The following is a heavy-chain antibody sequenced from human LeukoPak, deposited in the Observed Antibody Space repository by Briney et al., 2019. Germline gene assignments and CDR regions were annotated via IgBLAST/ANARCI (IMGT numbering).Heavy chain of an antibody. CDR1: GYTFTGHY. J-gene: IGHJ4*02. D-gene: IGHD3-3*01. Sequence: ASVKVSCKASGYTFTGHYIHWVRQAPGQGLEWMGWINPNSGATTYPQKFEGRVTMTRDTSISTAYMELSTLSSDDTAVYYCARVGGTIWSGSLDYWGQGTLLTVTS. V-gene: IGHV1-2*02. CDR2: INPNSGAT. CDR3: ARVGGTIWSGSLDY.